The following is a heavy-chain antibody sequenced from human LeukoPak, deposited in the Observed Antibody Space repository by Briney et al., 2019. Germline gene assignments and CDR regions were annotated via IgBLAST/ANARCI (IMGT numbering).Heavy chain of an antibody. CDR2: INPNSGGT. CDR3: ATEYDFWSGYAGRDFDY. V-gene: IGHV1-2*02. CDR1: GYTFTGYY. J-gene: IGHJ4*02. D-gene: IGHD3-3*01. Sequence: EASVKVSCKASGYTFTGYYMHWVRQAPGQGLEWMGWINPNSGGTNYAQKFQGRVTMTRDTSISTAYMELSRLRSDDTAVYYCATEYDFWSGYAGRDFDYWGQGTLVTVSS.